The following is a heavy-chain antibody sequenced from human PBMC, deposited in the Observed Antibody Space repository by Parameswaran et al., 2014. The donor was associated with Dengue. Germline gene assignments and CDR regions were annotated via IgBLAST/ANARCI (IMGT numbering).Heavy chain of an antibody. CDR2: IHHKGSI. V-gene: IGHV4-34*01. J-gene: IGHJ6*02. Sequence: ASETLSLTCAVSGGPLNGYYWNWIRQPPGKGLEWIGEIHHKGSINYNPSLKSRVTISIDTSKNHLSLRLDSVTAADTSVYYCARGKEYCTRGVCFRYFGMDVWGQGTTVTVSS. CDR3: ARGKEYCTRGVCFRYFGMDV. CDR1: GGPLNGYY. D-gene: IGHD2-8*01.